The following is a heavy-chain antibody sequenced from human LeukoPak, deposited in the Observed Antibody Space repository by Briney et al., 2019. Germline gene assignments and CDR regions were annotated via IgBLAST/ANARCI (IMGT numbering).Heavy chain of an antibody. CDR3: ARDGRGYGDYGY. Sequence: GGSLRLSCAASGFIFSSYEMNWVRQAPGKGLEWVSYISSSGSTIYYADSVKGRFTISRDNAKNSLYLQMNSLRAEDTAVYYCARDGRGYGDYGYWGQGTLVTVSS. V-gene: IGHV3-48*03. D-gene: IGHD4-17*01. J-gene: IGHJ4*02. CDR2: ISSSGSTI. CDR1: GFIFSSYE.